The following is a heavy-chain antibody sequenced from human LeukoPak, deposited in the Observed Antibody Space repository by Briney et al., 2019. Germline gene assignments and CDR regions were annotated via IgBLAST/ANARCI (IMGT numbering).Heavy chain of an antibody. CDR1: GFTFSSYA. J-gene: IGHJ5*02. CDR3: ASARLGYCSSTSCYGEFDP. D-gene: IGHD2-2*01. Sequence: QTGGSLRLSSAASGFTFSSYAMSWVRQAPGKGLEWVSAISGSGGSTYYADSVKGRFTISRDNSKNTLYLQMNSLRAEDTAVYYCASARLGYCSSTSCYGEFDPWGQGTLVTVSS. V-gene: IGHV3-23*01. CDR2: ISGSGGST.